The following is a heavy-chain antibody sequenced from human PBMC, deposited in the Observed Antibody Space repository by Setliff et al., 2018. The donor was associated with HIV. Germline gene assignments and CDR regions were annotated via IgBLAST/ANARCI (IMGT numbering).Heavy chain of an antibody. D-gene: IGHD3-3*01. CDR2: INHSGST. Sequence: SETLSLTCAVYGGSFSGYYWSWIRQPPGKGLEWIGEINHSGSTNYNPSLKSRVTISVDTSKNQFSLKLSSVTAADTSVYYCARVDGYDFWSGYYTPHAFDIWGQGTMVTVSS. J-gene: IGHJ3*02. CDR3: ARVDGYDFWSGYYTPHAFDI. CDR1: GGSFSGYY. V-gene: IGHV4-34*01.